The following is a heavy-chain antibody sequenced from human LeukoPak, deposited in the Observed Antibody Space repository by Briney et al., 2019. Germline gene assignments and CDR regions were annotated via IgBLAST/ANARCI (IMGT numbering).Heavy chain of an antibody. J-gene: IGHJ6*03. CDR1: GFTFSSYS. D-gene: IGHD6-13*01. CDR3: ARDNTAAAGTVVPYYYMDV. Sequence: GGSLRLSCAASGFTFSSYSMNWVRQAPGKGLEWVSSISSSSSYIYYADSVKGRFTISRDNAKNSLYLQMNSLRAEDTAVYYCARDNTAAAGTVVPYYYMDVWGKGTTVTVSS. V-gene: IGHV3-21*01. CDR2: ISSSSSYI.